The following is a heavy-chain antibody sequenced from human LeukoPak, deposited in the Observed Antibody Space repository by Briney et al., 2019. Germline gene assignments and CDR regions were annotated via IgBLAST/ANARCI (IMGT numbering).Heavy chain of an antibody. D-gene: IGHD1-14*01. CDR2: INQDGTGK. CDR3: GRDSNRNSVDS. CDR1: GFIFSNYW. Sequence: PGGSLRLSCAASGFIFSNYWMSWVRQTPGRGLEWVANINQDGTGKYCIDSVKGRFTISRDNAKNSLYLQMNSLRAEDTAVYYRGRDSNRNSVDSWGQGTLVTVSS. J-gene: IGHJ4*02. V-gene: IGHV3-7*01.